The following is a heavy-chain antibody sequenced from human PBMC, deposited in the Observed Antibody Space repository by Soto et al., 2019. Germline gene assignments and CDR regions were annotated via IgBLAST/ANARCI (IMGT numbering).Heavy chain of an antibody. J-gene: IGHJ4*02. V-gene: IGHV4-39*07. CDR1: GDSISSSSYY. CDR3: ARDLRGMATIHPFDY. Sequence: PSETLSLTCSVSGDSISSSSYYWGWVRQPPGKGLEWIGSVYHSGSTYYNPSLKSRVTISVDTSKNQFSLKLSSVTAADTAVYYCARDLRGMATIHPFDYWGQGTLVTVSS. CDR2: VYHSGST. D-gene: IGHD5-12*01.